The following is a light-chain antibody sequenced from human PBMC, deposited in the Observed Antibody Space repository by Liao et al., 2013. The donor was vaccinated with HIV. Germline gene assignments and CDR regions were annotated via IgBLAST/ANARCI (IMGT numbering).Light chain of an antibody. CDR3: QAWDSSTYNYV. CDR2: QDN. V-gene: IGLV3-1*01. Sequence: SSELTQSPSVSVSPGQTASITCSGDYLGDKYASWYQHKPGQAPVLVIYQDNKRPSGIPDRFSGSNSGNTATLTISGTQAMDEADYYCQAWDSSTYNYVFGTGTKVTVL. J-gene: IGLJ1*01. CDR1: YLGDKY.